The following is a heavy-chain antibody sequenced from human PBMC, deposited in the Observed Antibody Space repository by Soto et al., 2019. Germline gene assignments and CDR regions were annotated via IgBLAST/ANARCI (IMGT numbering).Heavy chain of an antibody. CDR1: GVSFSSYY. Sequence: SETLSLTCTVSGVSFSSYYWDWLRQPPGKGLEWIGTTYYNGNAYYNPSLKSRVSMSVDTSKNQFSLKLSSVTAADTAVYYCARTFIAAAGTWNDDYWGQGTLVTVSS. D-gene: IGHD6-13*01. CDR3: ARTFIAAAGTWNDDY. V-gene: IGHV4-59*04. CDR2: TYYNGNA. J-gene: IGHJ4*02.